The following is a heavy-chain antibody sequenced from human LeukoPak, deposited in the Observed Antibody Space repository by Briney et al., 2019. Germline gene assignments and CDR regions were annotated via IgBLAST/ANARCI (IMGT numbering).Heavy chain of an antibody. Sequence: GASVTVSCKATGYTFTGYYTHWVRQTPGQGLEWMGWINPNRGGTNYAQRFQGRVTLTRDTSISTAYMELTRLSSDDTAVYYCARVARGLGARVDYWGQGTLVTVSS. V-gene: IGHV1-2*02. CDR2: INPNRGGT. J-gene: IGHJ4*02. CDR3: ARVARGLGARVDY. D-gene: IGHD1-26*01. CDR1: GYTFTGYY.